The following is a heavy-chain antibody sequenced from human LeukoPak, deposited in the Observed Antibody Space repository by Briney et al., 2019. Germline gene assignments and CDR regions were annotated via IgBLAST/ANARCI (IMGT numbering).Heavy chain of an antibody. V-gene: IGHV3-7*01. Sequence: PGGSLRLSCAASGFTFSSYWMSWVRQAPGKGLEWVANIKQDGSEKYYVDSVKGRFTISRDNAKNSLYLQMNSLRAEDTAVYYCARGPHSNVLYGDYGPDYWGQGTLVTVSS. D-gene: IGHD4-17*01. CDR2: IKQDGSEK. J-gene: IGHJ4*02. CDR3: ARGPHSNVLYGDYGPDY. CDR1: GFTFSSYW.